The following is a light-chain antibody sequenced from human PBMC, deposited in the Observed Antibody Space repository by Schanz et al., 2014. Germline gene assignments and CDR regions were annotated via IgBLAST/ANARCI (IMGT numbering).Light chain of an antibody. CDR3: CSYAGSYYV. CDR2: DVS. CDR1: SSDFGGYNY. Sequence: QSALTQPRSVSGSPGQSVAISCTGTSSDFGGYNYVSWYQQHPGNAPKLMIYDVSNRPSGVPDRFSGSKSGNTASLTISGLQAEDEADYYCCSYAGSYYVFGTGTKLTVL. V-gene: IGLV2-11*01. J-gene: IGLJ1*01.